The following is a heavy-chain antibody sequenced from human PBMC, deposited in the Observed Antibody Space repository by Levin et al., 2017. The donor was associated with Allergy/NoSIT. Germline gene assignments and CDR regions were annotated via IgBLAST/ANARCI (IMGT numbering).Heavy chain of an antibody. Sequence: GGSLRLSCAASGFTFSSYGMHWVRQAPGKGLEWVAVIWDDGYKKYYADSVKGRFTISRDNSKHTLYLQMHSLRAEDTDVYYCARVLRFYYYYYMDVWGKGTTVTVSS. CDR2: IWDDGYKK. V-gene: IGHV3-33*01. CDR1: GFTFSSYG. D-gene: IGHD5-12*01. CDR3: ARVLRFYYYYYMDV. J-gene: IGHJ6*03.